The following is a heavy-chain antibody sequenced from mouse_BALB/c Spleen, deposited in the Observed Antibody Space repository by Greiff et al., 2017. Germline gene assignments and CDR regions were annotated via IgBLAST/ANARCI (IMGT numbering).Heavy chain of an antibody. J-gene: IGHJ3*01. CDR3: ASRSSYVRFAY. CDR1: GFAFSSYD. Sequence: EVQGVESGGGLVKPGGSLKLSCAASGFAFSSYDMSWVRQTPEKRLEWVAYISSGGGSTYYPDTVKGRFTISRDNAKNTLYLQMSSLKSEDTAMYYCASRSSYVRFAYWGRGTLVTVSA. V-gene: IGHV5-12-1*01. D-gene: IGHD1-1*01. CDR2: ISSGGGST.